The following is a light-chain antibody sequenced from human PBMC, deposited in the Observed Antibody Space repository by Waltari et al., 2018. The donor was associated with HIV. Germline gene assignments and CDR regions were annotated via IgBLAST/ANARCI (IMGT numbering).Light chain of an antibody. V-gene: IGKV3-11*01. Sequence: EIVLTQSPATLSLSPGERATLSCRASQSVSSYLAWYQQKPGQAPRLLIYAASNRASGIPARFSGSGSGTDFTLTISSLEPEDFAVYYCQQYYSLPTTFGGGTKVEIK. CDR3: QQYYSLPTT. CDR1: QSVSSY. CDR2: AAS. J-gene: IGKJ4*01.